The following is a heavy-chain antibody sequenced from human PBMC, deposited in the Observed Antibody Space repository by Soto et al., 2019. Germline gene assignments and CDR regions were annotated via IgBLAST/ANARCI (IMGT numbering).Heavy chain of an antibody. D-gene: IGHD6-19*01. CDR2: ISYDGNKK. J-gene: IGHJ6*02. V-gene: IGHV3-30-3*01. CDR1: GFSFSDYA. Sequence: GGSLRLSCAASGFSFSDYAMHWVRQAPGKGLEWVAVISYDGNKKDYGDSVKGRFTISRDNSKNTLYLQVNSLRPEDAAVYYCGRDILHHSAWEAAFYYYGMDVWGLGTTVTVSS. CDR3: GRDILHHSAWEAAFYYYGMDV.